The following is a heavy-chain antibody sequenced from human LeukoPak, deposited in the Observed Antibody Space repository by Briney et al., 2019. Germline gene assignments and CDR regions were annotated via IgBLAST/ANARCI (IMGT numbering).Heavy chain of an antibody. CDR2: IYTSGST. CDR1: GGSISRYY. J-gene: IGHJ6*02. D-gene: IGHD4-17*01. V-gene: IGHV4-4*07. Sequence: SETLSLTCTVSGGSISRYYWSWTRQPAGKGLEWIGRIYTSGSTEYNPSLKSRVTMSVDTSKNAFSLNLSSVTAADTAVYYCARWNYGDCAGSMDVWGHGTTVTVSS. CDR3: ARWNYGDCAGSMDV.